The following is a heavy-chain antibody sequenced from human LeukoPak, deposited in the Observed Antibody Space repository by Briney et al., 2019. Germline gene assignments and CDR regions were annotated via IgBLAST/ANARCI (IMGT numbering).Heavy chain of an antibody. Sequence: PGGSLRLSCAASGSTFSSYAMHWVRQAPGKGLEWVAVISYDGSRKYYADSVKGRFTISRDNSKNTLYLQMNSLRAEDTAVYYCARAILVVITEIDYWGQGTLVTVSS. J-gene: IGHJ4*02. CDR3: ARAILVVITEIDY. CDR2: ISYDGSRK. D-gene: IGHD3-22*01. V-gene: IGHV3-30-3*01. CDR1: GSTFSSYA.